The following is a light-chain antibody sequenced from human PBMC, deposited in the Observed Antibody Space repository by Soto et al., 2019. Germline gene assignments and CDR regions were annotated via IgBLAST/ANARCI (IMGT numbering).Light chain of an antibody. CDR2: GAS. J-gene: IGKJ1*01. V-gene: IGKV3-20*01. Sequence: EVVLPKSPGTLSLSPGERSTLSCRATESVVSNYLAWYQLKPGQAPRLLIYGASTRATGIPARFSGSGSGTEFTLTISSLQPEDFATYSCQQFQTYPRTFCQGTKVDIK. CDR3: QQFQTYPRT. CDR1: ESVVSNY.